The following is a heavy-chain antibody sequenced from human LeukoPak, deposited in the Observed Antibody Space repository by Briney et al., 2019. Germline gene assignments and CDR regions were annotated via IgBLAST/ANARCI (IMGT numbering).Heavy chain of an antibody. CDR2: IYDTGTPT. CDR1: GGSIRGFV. V-gene: IGHV4-59*08. D-gene: IGHD6-19*01. Sequence: MASETLSLTCTVSGGSIRGFVWSWLRQPPGEGLDYMGFIYDTGTPTNYNPLPKSRVTLSVDTSKNQFSLNLKSVTAADTAVYYCARLTKGEQWLAYYFDYWGQGALVTVSS. CDR3: ARLTKGEQWLAYYFDY. J-gene: IGHJ4*02.